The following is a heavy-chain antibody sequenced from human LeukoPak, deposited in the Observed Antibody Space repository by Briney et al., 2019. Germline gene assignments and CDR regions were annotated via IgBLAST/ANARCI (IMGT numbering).Heavy chain of an antibody. D-gene: IGHD5-12*01. CDR1: GFTFSTYG. V-gene: IGHV3-33*01. CDR3: ARGFDSGYDFGY. Sequence: PGRSLRLSCAASGFTFSTYGMHWVRQAPGKGLEWVAVIWYDGSNKYYIDFVRGRFTISRDNSRNTLYLQMNSLRAEDTAVYYCARGFDSGYDFGYWGQGTLVTVSS. CDR2: IWYDGSNK. J-gene: IGHJ4*02.